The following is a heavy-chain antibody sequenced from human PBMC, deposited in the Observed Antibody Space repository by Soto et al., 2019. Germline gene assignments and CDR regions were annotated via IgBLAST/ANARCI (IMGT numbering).Heavy chain of an antibody. Sequence: GGSLRLSCAASEFTFSSHAMSWVRQAPEKGLEWVSSISGSGDTTNNADSAKGRFTISRDNSKNTLYLQMNSLRVEDTAVYYCARRTVAGRQYYFDYWGQGTLVTVSS. V-gene: IGHV3-23*01. J-gene: IGHJ4*02. CDR1: EFTFSSHA. CDR3: ARRTVAGRQYYFDY. CDR2: ISGSGDTT. D-gene: IGHD6-19*01.